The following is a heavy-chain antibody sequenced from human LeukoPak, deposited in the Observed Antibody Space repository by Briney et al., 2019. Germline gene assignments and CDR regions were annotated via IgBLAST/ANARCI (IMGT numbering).Heavy chain of an antibody. J-gene: IGHJ4*02. CDR3: ARGNILTGYNFDY. CDR1: GGSISGYY. Sequence: KPSETLSLTCAVYGGSISGYYWSWIRQPPGKGLEWIGEINHSGSTNYNPSLKSRVTISVDTSKNQFSLKLSSVTAADTAVYYCARGNILTGYNFDYWGQGTLVTVSS. V-gene: IGHV4-34*01. D-gene: IGHD3-9*01. CDR2: INHSGST.